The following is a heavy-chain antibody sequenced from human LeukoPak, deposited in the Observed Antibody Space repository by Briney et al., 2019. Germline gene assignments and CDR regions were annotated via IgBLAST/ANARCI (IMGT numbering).Heavy chain of an antibody. J-gene: IGHJ4*02. D-gene: IGHD3-3*01. CDR2: IYYSGST. CDR1: GGSISSSGNY. Sequence: SETLFLTCTVSGGSISSSGNYWSWIRQLPGKGLEWIGHIYYSGSTYYNPSLKSRVSISVDTSKSQFSLQLTSVTAADTALYYCARIRAVDYWSGYYYFDHWGQGTLVTVSS. CDR3: ARIRAVDYWSGYYYFDH. V-gene: IGHV4-31*03.